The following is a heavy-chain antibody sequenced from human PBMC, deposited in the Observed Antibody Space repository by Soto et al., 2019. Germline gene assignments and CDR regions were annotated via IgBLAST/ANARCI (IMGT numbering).Heavy chain of an antibody. J-gene: IGHJ4*02. Sequence: QVQLQQWGAGLLKPSETLSLTCAVYGGSFSGYYWSWIRQPPGKGLEWIGEINHSGRTNYNPSLKSRGTLTVDTSKNQFALKLSSVTAADTAVYYCARGRREDIVVVPAASGFDYWGQGTLVTVSS. CDR3: ARGRREDIVVVPAASGFDY. CDR1: GGSFSGYY. V-gene: IGHV4-34*01. D-gene: IGHD2-2*01. CDR2: INHSGRT.